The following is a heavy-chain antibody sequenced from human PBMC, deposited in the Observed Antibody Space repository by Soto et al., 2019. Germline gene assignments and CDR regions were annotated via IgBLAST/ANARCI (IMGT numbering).Heavy chain of an antibody. CDR3: ARDVGCSGGSCYSSLDY. V-gene: IGHV1-69*04. D-gene: IGHD2-15*01. J-gene: IGHJ4*02. CDR2: IIPILGIA. Sequence: SVKVSCKASGGTFSIYTISWVRQAPGQGLEWMGRIIPILGIANYAQKFQGRVTITADKSTSTAYMELSSLRSEDTAVYYCARDVGCSGGSCYSSLDYWGQGTLVTVSS. CDR1: GGTFSIYT.